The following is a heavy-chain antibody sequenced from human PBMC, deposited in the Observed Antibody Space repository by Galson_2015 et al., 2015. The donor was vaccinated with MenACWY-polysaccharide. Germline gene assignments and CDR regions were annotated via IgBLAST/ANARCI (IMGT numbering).Heavy chain of an antibody. CDR2: IYWNDDK. Sequence: PALVKPTQTPTLTCTFSGFSLRTSGVAVGWIRQPPGEALDWLAHIYWNDDKYYSTFLKNRLTITKDTSKNQVVLTMTNMDPVDTATYYCAHLTASNVYSYDYWGQGTLVTVSS. J-gene: IGHJ4*02. CDR1: GFSLRTSGVA. CDR3: AHLTASNVYSYDY. V-gene: IGHV2-5*01. D-gene: IGHD2-2*01.